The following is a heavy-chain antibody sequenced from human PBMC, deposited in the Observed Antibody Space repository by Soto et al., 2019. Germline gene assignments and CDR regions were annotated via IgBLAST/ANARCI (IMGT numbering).Heavy chain of an antibody. J-gene: IGHJ4*02. CDR2: IYYSGST. CDR3: ARDTRTRFLEWSPPDY. D-gene: IGHD3-3*01. Sequence: QVQLQESGPGLVKPSQTLSLTCTVSGGSISSGDYYWSWIRQPPGKGLEWIGYIYYSGSTYYNPSLKSRVTISVDTSKNQFSLKVSSVTAADTAVYYCARDTRTRFLEWSPPDYWGQGTLVTVSS. CDR1: GGSISSGDYY. V-gene: IGHV4-30-4*01.